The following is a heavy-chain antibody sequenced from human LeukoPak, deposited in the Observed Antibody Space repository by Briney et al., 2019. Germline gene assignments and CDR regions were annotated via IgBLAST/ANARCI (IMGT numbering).Heavy chain of an antibody. Sequence: GRSLRLSCAASGFTFSSYGMHWVRQAPGKGLEWVAAISYDGSNKYYADSVKGRFTISRDNSKNTLYLQMNSLRAEDTAVYYRAKVVSRYCSSTSCPEDYWGQGTLVTVSS. J-gene: IGHJ4*02. CDR2: ISYDGSNK. CDR3: AKVVSRYCSSTSCPEDY. CDR1: GFTFSSYG. V-gene: IGHV3-30*18. D-gene: IGHD2-2*01.